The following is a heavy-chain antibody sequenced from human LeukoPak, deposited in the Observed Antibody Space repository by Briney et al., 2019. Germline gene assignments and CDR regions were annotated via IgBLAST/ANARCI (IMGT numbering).Heavy chain of an antibody. J-gene: IGHJ5*02. Sequence: ASVKVSCKASGYTFTSYGISWVRQAPGQGLEWMGWISAYNGNTNYAQKLQGRVTMTTDTSTSTAYMELRSLRSDDTAVYYCARVLMVRGVLSWFDPWGQGTRVTVSS. V-gene: IGHV1-18*01. CDR2: ISAYNGNT. CDR3: ARVLMVRGVLSWFDP. CDR1: GYTFTSYG. D-gene: IGHD3-10*01.